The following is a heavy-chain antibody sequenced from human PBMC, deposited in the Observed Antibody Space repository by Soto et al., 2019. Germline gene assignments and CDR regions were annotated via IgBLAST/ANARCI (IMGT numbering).Heavy chain of an antibody. J-gene: IGHJ4*02. CDR2: IRSKANSYAT. CDR3: TRRDPVAAEIDY. D-gene: IGHD6-19*01. Sequence: GGSLRLSCAASGFTFSGSAMHWVRQASGKGLEWVGRIRSKANSYATAYAASVKGRFTISRDDSKNTAYLQMNSLKTEDTAVYYCTRRDPVAAEIDYWGQGTLVTVSS. V-gene: IGHV3-73*01. CDR1: GFTFSGSA.